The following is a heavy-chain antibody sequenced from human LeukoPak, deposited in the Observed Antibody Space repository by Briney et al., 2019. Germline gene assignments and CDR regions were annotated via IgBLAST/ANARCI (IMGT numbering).Heavy chain of an antibody. CDR2: LSGSGRLV. J-gene: IGHJ3*01. D-gene: IGHD7-27*01. CDR1: GFGFSSGT. Sequence: LGGSLRLSCAASGFGFSSGTMNWVRQAPGKALEWVSSLSGSGRLVWYAASVKGRFTISRDNAANSLFLQMNSLRVEDTAVYYCARDLQTGLAFDAWGQGTVVAVSS. V-gene: IGHV3-21*06. CDR3: ARDLQTGLAFDA.